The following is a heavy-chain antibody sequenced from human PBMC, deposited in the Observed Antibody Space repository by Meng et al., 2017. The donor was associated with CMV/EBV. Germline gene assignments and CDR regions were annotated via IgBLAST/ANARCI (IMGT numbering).Heavy chain of an antibody. V-gene: IGHV4-30-4*08. CDR2: IYYSGST. Sequence: QVLLEESGRGLAKPSQTLSLTCTVSGGSISSGDYYWSWIRQPPGKGLEWIGYIYYSGSTYYNPSLKSRVTISVDTSKNQFSLKLSSVTAADTAVYYCARVMGPNRTPYYFDYWGQGTLVTVSS. J-gene: IGHJ4*02. CDR3: ARVMGPNRTPYYFDY. CDR1: GGSISSGDYY. D-gene: IGHD1-14*01.